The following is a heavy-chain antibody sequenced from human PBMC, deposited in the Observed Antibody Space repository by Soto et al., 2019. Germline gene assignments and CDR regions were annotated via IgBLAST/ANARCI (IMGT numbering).Heavy chain of an antibody. CDR2: ISYDGGNK. V-gene: IGHV3-30*03. D-gene: IGHD1-26*01. Sequence: QVQLVESGGGVVQPGRSLRLSCAASGFTFSTYGMHWVRQAPGKGLEWVAVISYDGGNKYYVDSVKGRFTISRDNSKNTTFLLMNNGMTEDAAVYYCAENHHHLLPYYYYGMDVWGQGTTVTVSS. CDR1: GFTFSTYG. J-gene: IGHJ6*02. CDR3: AENHHHLLPYYYYGMDV.